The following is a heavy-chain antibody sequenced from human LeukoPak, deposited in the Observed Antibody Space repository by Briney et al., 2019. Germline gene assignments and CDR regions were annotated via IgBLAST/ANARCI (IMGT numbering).Heavy chain of an antibody. V-gene: IGHV3-30*18. J-gene: IGHJ6*02. CDR1: GLIFRSYG. D-gene: IGHD6-13*01. Sequence: GGSLRLSCAASGLIFRSYGMHWVRQAPGKGLEWVALISYDGSNKYYADSVKGRFTISRDNSKNTLYLQMNSLRAEDTAVYYCAKGRSSPSLFYYYYGMDVWGQGTTVTVSS. CDR2: ISYDGSNK. CDR3: AKGRSSPSLFYYYYGMDV.